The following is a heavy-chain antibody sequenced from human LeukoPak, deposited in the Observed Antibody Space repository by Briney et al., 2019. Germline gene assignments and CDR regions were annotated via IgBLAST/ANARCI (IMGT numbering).Heavy chain of an antibody. CDR2: ISGSGGST. D-gene: IGHD3-22*01. Sequence: GGSLRLSCAASGFTFGSYAMSWVRQAPGKGLEWVSGISGSGGSTYYADSVKGRFTISRDNSKSTLYLQMNSLRAEDTAVYYCAKGPFDTTGYSWLDPWGQGTLVTVSS. CDR1: GFTFGSYA. CDR3: AKGPFDTTGYSWLDP. J-gene: IGHJ5*02. V-gene: IGHV3-23*01.